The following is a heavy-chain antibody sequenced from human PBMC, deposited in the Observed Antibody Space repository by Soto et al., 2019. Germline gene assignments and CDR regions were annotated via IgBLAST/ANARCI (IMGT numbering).Heavy chain of an antibody. D-gene: IGHD3-3*02. CDR1: GGTFSSYA. CDR3: ARDNGRPQLGGNYYYITDV. Sequence: QVQLVQSGAEVKEPGSSMKVSCQASGGTFSSYALSWVRQAPGQGLEWMGGIIPLFRTPDYAQKFQGRVTITADESTSTAYMELSSLRSEDTAIYYCARDNGRPQLGGNYYYITDVWGQGTTITVSS. CDR2: IIPLFRTP. J-gene: IGHJ6*02. V-gene: IGHV1-69*12.